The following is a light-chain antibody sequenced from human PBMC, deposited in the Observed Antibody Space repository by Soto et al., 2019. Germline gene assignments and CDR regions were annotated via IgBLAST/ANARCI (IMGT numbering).Light chain of an antibody. CDR3: SSYTSSSTLRV. CDR2: EVS. J-gene: IGLJ1*01. V-gene: IGLV2-14*01. CDR1: SSDVGGYNY. Sequence: QSVLTRPASVSGSPGQSITSSCTGTSSDVGGYNYVSWYQQHPGKAPKLMIYEVSNRPSGVSNRFSGSKSGNTASLTISGLQAEDEADYYCSSYTSSSTLRVFGTGTKVTVL.